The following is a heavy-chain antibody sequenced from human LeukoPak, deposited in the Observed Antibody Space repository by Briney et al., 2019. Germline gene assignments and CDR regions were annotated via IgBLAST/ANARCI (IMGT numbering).Heavy chain of an antibody. CDR2: IKSKTDGGTT. CDR1: GFTFGNAW. CDR3: TTHYFPGIAAAGT. V-gene: IGHV3-15*01. Sequence: GGSLRLSCAASGFTFGNAWMSWVRQAPGKGLEWVGRIKSKTDGGTTDYAAPMKGRFTISRDDSKNTLYLQMNSLKTEDTAVYYCTTHYFPGIAAAGTWGQGTLVTVSS. J-gene: IGHJ4*02. D-gene: IGHD6-13*01.